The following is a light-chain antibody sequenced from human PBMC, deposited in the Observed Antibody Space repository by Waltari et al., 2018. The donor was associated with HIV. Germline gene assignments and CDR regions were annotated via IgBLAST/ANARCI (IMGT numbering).Light chain of an antibody. Sequence: QSVLTQPPSASGTPGQRVTISCSGSSSTIGINTVNWYQQLPGPAPKLLIYRSDQRPAGVPDRFSGSKSGTSASLAISGLQSEDEADYYCAAWDDSLNGDVVFGGGTKLTVL. CDR3: AAWDDSLNGDVV. CDR2: RSD. CDR1: SSTIGINT. V-gene: IGLV1-44*01. J-gene: IGLJ2*01.